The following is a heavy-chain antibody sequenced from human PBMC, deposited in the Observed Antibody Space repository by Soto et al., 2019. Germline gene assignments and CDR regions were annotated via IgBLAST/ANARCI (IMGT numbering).Heavy chain of an antibody. Sequence: ASVKVSCKVSGYTLTELSMHWVRQAPGKGLEWMGGFDPEDGETIYAQKFQGRVTMTEDTSTDTAYMELSSLRSEDTAVYYCAKDHCSSTSCLYDYWGQGTLVTVSS. V-gene: IGHV1-24*01. J-gene: IGHJ4*02. CDR2: FDPEDGET. CDR1: GYTLTELS. D-gene: IGHD2-2*01. CDR3: AKDHCSSTSCLYDY.